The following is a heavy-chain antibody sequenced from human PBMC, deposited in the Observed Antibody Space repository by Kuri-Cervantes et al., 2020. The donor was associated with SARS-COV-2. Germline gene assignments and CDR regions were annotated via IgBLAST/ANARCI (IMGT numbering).Heavy chain of an antibody. D-gene: IGHD1-14*01. CDR3: ARLYRPEGA. CDR2: IKQDGSEK. CDR1: GFTFSSYW. Sequence: LSLTCAASGFTFSSYWMSWVRQAPGKGLEWVANIKQDGSEKYYVDSVKGRFTISRDNAKNSLYLQMNSLRAEDTAAYYCARLYRPEGAWGQGTLVTVSS. J-gene: IGHJ5*02. V-gene: IGHV3-7*01.